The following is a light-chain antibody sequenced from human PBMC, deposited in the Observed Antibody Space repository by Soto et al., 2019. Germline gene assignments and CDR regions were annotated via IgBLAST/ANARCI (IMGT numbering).Light chain of an antibody. CDR2: NVN. J-gene: IGLJ1*01. V-gene: IGLV2-11*01. CDR1: SSDVGSYDY. Sequence: QSALIQPPSVSGSPGQSVTISCTGTSSDVGSYDYVSWYQQHPGTVPKPMIYNVNTQPSGVPDRFSGSKSGNTASMTISGLQAEDEADYYCCSYAGGPEVFGTGTKVTVL. CDR3: CSYAGGPEV.